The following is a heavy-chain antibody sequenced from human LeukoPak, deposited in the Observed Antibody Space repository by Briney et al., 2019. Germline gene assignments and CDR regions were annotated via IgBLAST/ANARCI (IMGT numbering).Heavy chain of an antibody. CDR3: AREGGYDFWSGYYTKNYYYYYMDV. CDR2: IYYSGST. Sequence: SETLSLTCTVSGGSISSYYWSWIRQPPGKGLEWIGYIYYSGSTNYNPSLKSRVTISVDTSKNQFSLKLSSVTAADTAVYYCAREGGYDFWSGYYTKNYYYYYMDVWGKATTVTVSS. D-gene: IGHD3-3*01. J-gene: IGHJ6*03. V-gene: IGHV4-59*01. CDR1: GGSISSYY.